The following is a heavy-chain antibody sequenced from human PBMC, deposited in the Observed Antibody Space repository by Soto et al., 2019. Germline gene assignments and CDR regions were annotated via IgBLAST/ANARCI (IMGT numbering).Heavy chain of an antibody. CDR3: ARIPYDNSGTIFDY. CDR1: GFSVSSKY. D-gene: IGHD3-22*01. V-gene: IGHV3-53*01. CDR2: IYAGSIT. Sequence: GGSLRLSCAVSGFSVSSKYMSWVRQPAGKGLEWVSVIYAGSITFYADSVKGRFTISRGDSKNSLYLQMNSLRAEDTAVYYCARIPYDNSGTIFDYWGQGTQVTVSS. J-gene: IGHJ4*02.